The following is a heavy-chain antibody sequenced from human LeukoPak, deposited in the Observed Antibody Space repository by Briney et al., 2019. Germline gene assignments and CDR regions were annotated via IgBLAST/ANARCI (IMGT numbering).Heavy chain of an antibody. CDR1: GFTFSSYA. Sequence: QTGGSLRLSCAASGFTFSSYAMSWVRQAPGKGLEWVSAISGSGGSTYYADPVKGRFTISRDNSKNTLYLQMNSLRAEDTAVYYCAKDWSGYDAFDIWGQGTMVTVSS. CDR2: ISGSGGST. J-gene: IGHJ3*02. V-gene: IGHV3-23*01. CDR3: AKDWSGYDAFDI. D-gene: IGHD3-3*01.